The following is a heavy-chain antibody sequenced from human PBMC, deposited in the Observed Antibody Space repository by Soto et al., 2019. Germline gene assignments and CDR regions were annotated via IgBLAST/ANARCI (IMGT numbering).Heavy chain of an antibody. Sequence: EVQLLESGGGLVQPGGSLRLSCAASGFTFSSYAMSWVRQAPGKGLEWVSVITGSGGSTYYADSVKGRFTISRDNSKKTLYLQMNSLRAEDTAVYYCAKVDSSSGHYYDPFDYWGQGTLVTVSS. J-gene: IGHJ4*02. CDR3: AKVDSSSGHYYDPFDY. D-gene: IGHD3-22*01. CDR2: ITGSGGST. CDR1: GFTFSSYA. V-gene: IGHV3-23*01.